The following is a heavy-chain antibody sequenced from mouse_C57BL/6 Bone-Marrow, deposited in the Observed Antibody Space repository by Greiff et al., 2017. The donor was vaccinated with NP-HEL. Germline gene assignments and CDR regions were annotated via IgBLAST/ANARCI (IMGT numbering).Heavy chain of an antibody. CDR2: ISNLAYSI. D-gene: IGHD3-2*02. Sequence: DVMLVESGGGLVQPGGSLKLSCAASGFTFSDYGMAWVRQAPRKGPEWVAFISNLAYSIYYADTVTGRFTISRENAKNTLYLEMSSLRSEDTAMYYCARHSSGYYYAMDYWGQGTSVTVSS. J-gene: IGHJ4*01. V-gene: IGHV5-15*01. CDR1: GFTFSDYG. CDR3: ARHSSGYYYAMDY.